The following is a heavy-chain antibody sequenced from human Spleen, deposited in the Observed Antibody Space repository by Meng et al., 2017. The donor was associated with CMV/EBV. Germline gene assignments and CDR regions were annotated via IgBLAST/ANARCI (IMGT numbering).Heavy chain of an antibody. CDR3: ARGLDWSWFDP. D-gene: IGHD3-9*01. CDR2: IYYSGST. Sequence: CTVSGGYISRGDYYWSWIRQPPGKGLEWIGYIYYSGSTYYNPSLKSRVTISVDTSKNQFSLKLSSVTAADTAVYYCARGLDWSWFDPWGQGTLVTVSS. V-gene: IGHV4-30-4*08. CDR1: GGYISRGDYY. J-gene: IGHJ5*02.